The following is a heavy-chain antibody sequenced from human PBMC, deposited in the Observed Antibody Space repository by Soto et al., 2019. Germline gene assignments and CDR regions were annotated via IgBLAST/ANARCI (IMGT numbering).Heavy chain of an antibody. CDR1: GDSISSGYY. D-gene: IGHD3-3*01. CDR2: IYHSGTT. V-gene: IGHV4-38-2*01. CDR3: AAHKYDFWSGYYNWFDP. J-gene: IGHJ5*02. Sequence: SETLSLTCAVSGDSISSGYYWAWIRQPPGKGLEWIGSIYHSGTTYYNPSLKSRVTISVDTSKNQFSLKLSSVTAADTAVYYCAAHKYDFWSGYYNWFDPWGQGTLVTVSS.